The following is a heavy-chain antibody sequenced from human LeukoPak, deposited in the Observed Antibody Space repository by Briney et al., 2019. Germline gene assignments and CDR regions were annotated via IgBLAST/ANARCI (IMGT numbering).Heavy chain of an antibody. Sequence: PSETLSLTCTVSGASVSSGRHYWTWIRQPAGKGLEWIGRIYTSGTTKYDPSLESRVAISMDTSKNQFSLKLTSVTAADTAVYYCARLSGYYDSSPGVWGQGTLVAVSS. J-gene: IGHJ4*02. V-gene: IGHV4-61*02. D-gene: IGHD3-22*01. CDR3: ARLSGYYDSSPGV. CDR2: IYTSGTT. CDR1: GASVSSGRHY.